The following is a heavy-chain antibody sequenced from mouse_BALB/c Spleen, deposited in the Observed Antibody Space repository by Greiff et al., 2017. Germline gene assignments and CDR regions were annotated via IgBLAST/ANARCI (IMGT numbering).Heavy chain of an antibody. CDR3: ARGWDVGVYYFDY. Sequence: EVKLMESGGDLVKPGGSLKLSCAASGFTFSSYGMSWVRQTPDKRLEWVATISSGGSYTYYPDSVKGRFTISRDNAKNTLYLQMSSLKSEDTAMYYCARGWDVGVYYFDYGGQGTTLTVSS. D-gene: IGHD4-1*01. V-gene: IGHV5-6*01. J-gene: IGHJ2*01. CDR2: ISSGGSYT. CDR1: GFTFSSYG.